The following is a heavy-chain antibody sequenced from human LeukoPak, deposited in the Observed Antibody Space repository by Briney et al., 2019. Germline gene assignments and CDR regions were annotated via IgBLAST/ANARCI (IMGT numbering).Heavy chain of an antibody. CDR3: AKVADYNDTSGLDY. V-gene: IGHV3-33*06. D-gene: IGHD3-22*01. J-gene: IGHJ4*02. Sequence: PGRSLRLSCAASGFTFSSHGMHWVRQAPGKGLEWVAVIWYDGSKKYYGDSVKGRFIISRDNSKNTLYLQMNSPRAEDTAVYFCAKVADYNDTSGLDYWGQGTPVTVSP. CDR1: GFTFSSHG. CDR2: IWYDGSKK.